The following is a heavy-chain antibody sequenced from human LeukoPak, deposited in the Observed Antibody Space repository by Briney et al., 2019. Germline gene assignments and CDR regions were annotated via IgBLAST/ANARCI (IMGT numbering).Heavy chain of an antibody. Sequence: GASVKVSCKASGYTFTGYYMHWVRQAPGQGLEWMGWINPNSGGTNYAQKFQGRVTMTRDTSISTAYMELSRLRSDDTAVYYCARVEGSGFHGGGANYFDYWGQGTLVTVSS. D-gene: IGHD6-19*01. CDR2: INPNSGGT. V-gene: IGHV1-2*02. CDR1: GYTFTGYY. J-gene: IGHJ4*02. CDR3: ARVEGSGFHGGGANYFDY.